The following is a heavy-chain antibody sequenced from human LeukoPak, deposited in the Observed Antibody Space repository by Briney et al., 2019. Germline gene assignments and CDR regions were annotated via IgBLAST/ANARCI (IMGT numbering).Heavy chain of an antibody. D-gene: IGHD6-19*01. Sequence: GGSLRLSCAASGFTFDDYAMHWVRHAPGKGLEWVSGISWNSGSIGYADSVKGRFTISRDNAKNSLYLQMNSRRAEDTALYYCAKAKAVAGTGDFQHWGQGTLVTVSS. J-gene: IGHJ1*01. CDR3: AKAKAVAGTGDFQH. V-gene: IGHV3-9*01. CDR1: GFTFDDYA. CDR2: ISWNSGSI.